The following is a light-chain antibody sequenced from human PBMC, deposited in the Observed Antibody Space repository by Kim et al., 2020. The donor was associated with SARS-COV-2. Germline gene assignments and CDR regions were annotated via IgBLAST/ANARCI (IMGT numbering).Light chain of an antibody. Sequence: VVPRARATPPHRGSQKGRRNLSLYQQKPGQAPRLLIYGASTRATGNPAKFRGSWSGTEFTLTISSLQSEDFAVYYCHQYNNWPYTFGQGTKLEI. CDR2: GAS. CDR1: QKGRRN. V-gene: IGKV3-15*01. CDR3: HQYNNWPYT. J-gene: IGKJ2*01.